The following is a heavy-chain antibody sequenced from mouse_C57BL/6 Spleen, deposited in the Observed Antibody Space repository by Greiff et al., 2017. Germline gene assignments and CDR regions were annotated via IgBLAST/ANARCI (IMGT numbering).Heavy chain of an antibody. CDR3: TSNWDRLDY. Sequence: VQLKQSGAELVRPGASVKLSCTASGFNIKDDYMHWVKQRPEQGLEWIGWIDPENGDTEYASKFQGKATITADTSSNTAYLQLSSLTSEDTAVYYCTSNWDRLDYWGQGTTLTVSS. D-gene: IGHD4-1*01. CDR1: GFNIKDDY. CDR2: IDPENGDT. J-gene: IGHJ2*01. V-gene: IGHV14-4*01.